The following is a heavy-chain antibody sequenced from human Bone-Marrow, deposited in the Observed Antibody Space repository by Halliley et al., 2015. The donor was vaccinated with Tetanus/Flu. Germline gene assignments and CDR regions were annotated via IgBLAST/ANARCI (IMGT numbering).Heavy chain of an antibody. CDR3: VNLGGSIRTTEYYDNMDV. CDR1: GFIFSNYA. CDR2: ISTDGRST. Sequence: SLRLSCAASGFIFSNYAMHWVRQAPGKGLEYVSGISTDGRSTYNADSVRGRFSISRDNSKTTLYLQMSGLRAEDTAVYYCVNLGGSIRTTEYYDNMDVWGQGTTVTVSS. V-gene: IGHV3-64D*09. D-gene: IGHD1-7*01. J-gene: IGHJ6*02.